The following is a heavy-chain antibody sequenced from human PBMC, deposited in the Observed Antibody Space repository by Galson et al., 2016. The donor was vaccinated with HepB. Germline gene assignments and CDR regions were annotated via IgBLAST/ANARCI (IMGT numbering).Heavy chain of an antibody. CDR2: ISGSGGST. Sequence: SLRLSCAASGFTFSGYAMSWVRQAPGKGLEWVSGISGSGGSTYYADSVKGRFTISRDNSKNTLYLQMNSLRAEDTAVYYCAKTPPRVWKPYYYYGIDVWGQGTTVTVSS. CDR3: AKTPPRVWKPYYYYGIDV. CDR1: GFTFSGYA. V-gene: IGHV3-23*01. J-gene: IGHJ6*02. D-gene: IGHD1-1*01.